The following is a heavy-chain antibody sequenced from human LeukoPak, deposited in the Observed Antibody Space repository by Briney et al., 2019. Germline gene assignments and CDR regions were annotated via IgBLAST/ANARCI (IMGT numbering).Heavy chain of an antibody. CDR2: IKHDGSET. CDR1: GFTFSSIW. V-gene: IGHV3-7*01. Sequence: GGSLRLSCAASGFTFSSIWMSWVRQAPGKGLEWVANIKHDGSETNYVDSVKGRFSISRDNAKNSLHLQMNSLRVEDTAVYYCAKDRTWGLDYWGQGTLVTVSS. J-gene: IGHJ4*02. D-gene: IGHD7-27*01. CDR3: AKDRTWGLDY.